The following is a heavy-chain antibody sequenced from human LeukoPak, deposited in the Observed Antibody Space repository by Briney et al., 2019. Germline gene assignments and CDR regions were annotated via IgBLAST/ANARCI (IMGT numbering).Heavy chain of an antibody. CDR1: GFTFSSYW. Sequence: GGSLRLSCAASGFTFSSYWMSWVRQAPGKGLEWVANVNQDGSNKQYVDSVKGRFAISRDNAKNSLYLQMNSLRAEDTAVYYCARFSRGTNSGSWGQGTLVTVSS. CDR2: VNQDGSNK. V-gene: IGHV3-7*01. D-gene: IGHD1-26*01. J-gene: IGHJ5*02. CDR3: ARFSRGTNSGS.